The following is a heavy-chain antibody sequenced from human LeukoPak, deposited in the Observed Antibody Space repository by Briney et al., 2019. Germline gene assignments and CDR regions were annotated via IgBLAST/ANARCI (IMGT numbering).Heavy chain of an antibody. J-gene: IGHJ3*02. CDR1: GFTFSSYA. CDR2: ISYDGSNK. Sequence: GGSLRLSCAASGFTFSSYAMHWVRQAPGKGLEWVAVISYDGSNKYYADSVKGRFTISRDNSKNTLYLQMNSLRAEDTAVYYCVNYYGSGSYSEGAFDIWGQGTMVTVSS. CDR3: VNYYGSGSYSEGAFDI. D-gene: IGHD3-10*01. V-gene: IGHV3-30-3*01.